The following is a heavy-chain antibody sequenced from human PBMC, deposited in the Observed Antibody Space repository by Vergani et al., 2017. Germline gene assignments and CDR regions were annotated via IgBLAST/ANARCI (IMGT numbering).Heavy chain of an antibody. D-gene: IGHD3-16*02. CDR3: ARASLRALVGYYYYMDV. CDR2: IFPSGNS. V-gene: IGHV4-39*07. CDR1: GGSITYGAFY. J-gene: IGHJ6*03. Sequence: QLQLQESGPGLVKPSETLSLTCTVSGGSITYGAFYWGWIRQSPGKGLEWIGYIFPSGNSDYNPSLKNRVSISLDKSKNQFSLWVNSVTAADTAVYFCARASLRALVGYYYYMDVWGKGKTVVVSS.